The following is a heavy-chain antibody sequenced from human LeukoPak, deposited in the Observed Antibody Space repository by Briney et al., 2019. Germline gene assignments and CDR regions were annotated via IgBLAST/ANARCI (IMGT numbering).Heavy chain of an antibody. CDR3: ACELSNRENFDY. Sequence: ASVKVSCKASGYTFTAYFMHWVRQAPGQGLEWMGWINPDSGGTNYAQRFQGRVTMTRDTSITTAYMELSSLRPDDTAVYYCACELSNRENFDYWGQGTLVTVSS. J-gene: IGHJ4*02. V-gene: IGHV1-2*02. CDR2: INPDSGGT. CDR1: GYTFTAYF. D-gene: IGHD1-26*01.